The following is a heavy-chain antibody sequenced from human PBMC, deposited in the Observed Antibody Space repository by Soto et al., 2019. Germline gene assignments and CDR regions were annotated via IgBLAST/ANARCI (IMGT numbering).Heavy chain of an antibody. CDR3: ARGFLARDHYYYMDV. J-gene: IGHJ6*03. CDR1: GYTFTTYD. V-gene: IGHV1-8*01. CDR2: MNSKSGNT. Sequence: ASVKVSCKASGYTFTTYDINWVRQATGQGLEWMGWMNSKSGNTGYAQKFQGRLTMTRDPSISTAYMELGSLTSDDAAIYFCARGFLARDHYYYMDVWGKGTTVTVSS.